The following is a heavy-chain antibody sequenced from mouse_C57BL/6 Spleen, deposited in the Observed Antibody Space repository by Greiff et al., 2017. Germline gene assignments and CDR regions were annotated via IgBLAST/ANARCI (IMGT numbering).Heavy chain of an antibody. D-gene: IGHD3-2*02. J-gene: IGHJ4*01. V-gene: IGHV1-61*01. Sequence: QVHVKQPGAELVRPGSSVKLSCKASGYTFTSYWMDWVKQRPGQGLEWIGNIYPSDSETHYNQKFKDKATLTVDKSSSTAYMQLSSLTSEDSAVYYCARGAQATFYAMDYWGQGTSVTVSS. CDR3: ARGAQATFYAMDY. CDR2: IYPSDSET. CDR1: GYTFTSYW.